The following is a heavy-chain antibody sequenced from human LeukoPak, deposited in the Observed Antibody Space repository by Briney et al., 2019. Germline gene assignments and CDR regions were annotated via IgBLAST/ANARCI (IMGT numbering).Heavy chain of an antibody. V-gene: IGHV4-59*08. D-gene: IGHD6-13*01. CDR3: AKVTAAGTFASFYGMDV. Sequence: SETLSLTCAVSGASISSYYWSWIRQPPGKGLEGIGYIYYIGDTNYNPSLKSRVTISVDTSKNQFSLKLTSVTAADTAVYYCAKVTAAGTFASFYGMDVWGLGTTVTVSS. CDR1: GASISSYY. J-gene: IGHJ6*02. CDR2: IYYIGDT.